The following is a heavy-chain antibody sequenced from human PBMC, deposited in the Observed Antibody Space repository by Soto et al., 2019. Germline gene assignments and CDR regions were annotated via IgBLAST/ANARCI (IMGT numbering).Heavy chain of an antibody. CDR2: ISGSGGST. D-gene: IGHD2-2*01. V-gene: IGHV3-23*01. CDR1: GFTFSSYA. J-gene: IGHJ2*01. Sequence: GGSLRLSCAASGFTFSSYAMSWVRQAPGKGLEWVSAISGSGGSTYYADSVKGRFTISRDNSKNTLYLQMNSLRAEDTAVYYCAKIRYTALSIVVVPASYFDLWDRGTLVTVSS. CDR3: AKIRYTALSIVVVPASYFDL.